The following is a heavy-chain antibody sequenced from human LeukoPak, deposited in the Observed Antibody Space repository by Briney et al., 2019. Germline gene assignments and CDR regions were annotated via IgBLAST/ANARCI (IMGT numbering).Heavy chain of an antibody. CDR1: GGAFSSYA. V-gene: IGHV1-69*13. CDR2: IIPIFGTA. D-gene: IGHD3-10*01. Sequence: SVKVSCKASGGAFSSYAISWVRQAPGQGLEWMGGIIPIFGTANYAQKFQGRVTITADESTGTAYMELSSLRSEDTAVYYCARDLAMVRGAAVWGKGTTVTVSS. CDR3: ARDLAMVRGAAV. J-gene: IGHJ6*04.